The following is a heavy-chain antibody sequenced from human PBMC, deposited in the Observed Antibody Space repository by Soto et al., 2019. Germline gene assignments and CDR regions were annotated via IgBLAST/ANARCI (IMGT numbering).Heavy chain of an antibody. CDR2: ISAYNGKT. J-gene: IGHJ4*02. CDR3: ARDWKEKVGSTFYY. CDR1: GYTFTSCG. Sequence: ASVKVSCKASGYTFTSCGISWVRQAPGQGLEWMGWISAYNGKTNYAQKLQGRVTMTTDTSTSTAYMELRSLRSDDTAVYYCARDWKEKVGSTFYYWGQGTLVTVSS. V-gene: IGHV1-18*01. D-gene: IGHD1-26*01.